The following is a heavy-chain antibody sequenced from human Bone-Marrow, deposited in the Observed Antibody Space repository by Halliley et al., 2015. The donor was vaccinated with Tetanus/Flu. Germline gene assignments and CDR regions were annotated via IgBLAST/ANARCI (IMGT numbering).Heavy chain of an antibody. CDR2: IYPGDSDT. CDR1: GYSFSNHW. J-gene: IGHJ4*02. D-gene: IGHD6-19*01. Sequence: QLVQSGAEVRKSGESLKISCKGSGYSFSNHWIAWVRQRPGRGLEWMGIIYPGDSDTSYSPSFEGQVTMSADKSANTAYLHWNALKASDTAVYYCLRRRGGAWYLDFWGQGTLVTVSS. V-gene: IGHV5-51*03. CDR3: LRRRGGAWYLDF.